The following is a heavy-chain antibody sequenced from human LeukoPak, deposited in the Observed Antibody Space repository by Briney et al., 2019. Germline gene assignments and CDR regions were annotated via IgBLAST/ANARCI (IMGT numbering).Heavy chain of an antibody. J-gene: IGHJ4*02. V-gene: IGHV3-23*01. D-gene: IGHD5-24*01. CDR3: XNLPGWLQSRDY. Sequence: GGSLRLSCAVSGFTFSSYGMHWVRQAPGKGLEWVSAISGSGGSTYYADSVKGRFTISRDNSKNTVYLQMNSLRAEDTAVYYXXNLPGWLQSRDYWGQGTLVTVSS. CDR1: GFTFSSYG. CDR2: ISGSGGST.